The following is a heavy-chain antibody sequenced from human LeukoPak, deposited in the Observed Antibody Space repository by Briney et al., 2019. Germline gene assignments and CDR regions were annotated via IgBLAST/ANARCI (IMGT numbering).Heavy chain of an antibody. V-gene: IGHV3-23*01. Sequence: HPGGSLRLSCVASEYTFSNYAMSWVRQAPGKGLEWVSSIDSGGGSTYYADSVKGRFTISRDNSKNTLFLQMNSLRAEDTAVYYCAKDRWGLTTVTTFGYWGQGTLVTVSS. CDR3: AKDRWGLTTVTTFGY. J-gene: IGHJ4*02. CDR1: EYTFSNYA. CDR2: IDSGGGST. D-gene: IGHD4-17*01.